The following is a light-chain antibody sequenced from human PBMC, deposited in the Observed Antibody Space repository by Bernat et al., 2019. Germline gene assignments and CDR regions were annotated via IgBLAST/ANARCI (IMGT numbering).Light chain of an antibody. Sequence: DIVMPQSPLSLAVTPGEPASISCRSSQSLRLSNGYNYLDWYLQRPGQSPQLLIYLGSNRAPGVPHSFSGRGSGTDFTLEISRVEAEDVGIYYCMQALQTPTFGQGTRLETK. J-gene: IGKJ5*01. CDR3: MQALQTPT. CDR2: LGS. CDR1: QSLRLSNGYNY. V-gene: IGKV2-28*01.